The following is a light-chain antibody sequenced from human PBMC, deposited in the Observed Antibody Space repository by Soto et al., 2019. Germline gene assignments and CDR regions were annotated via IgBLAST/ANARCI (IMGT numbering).Light chain of an antibody. Sequence: SALTKPASVSGSPGQSITISCTGTSSDVGGYNYVSWYQQHPGKAPKLMIYDVSNRPSGVSNRFSGSKSGNTASLTISGLQAEDEADYYCSSYTSSSTLGVFGGGTKLTVL. V-gene: IGLV2-14*01. CDR2: DVS. CDR3: SSYTSSSTLGV. CDR1: SSDVGGYNY. J-gene: IGLJ2*01.